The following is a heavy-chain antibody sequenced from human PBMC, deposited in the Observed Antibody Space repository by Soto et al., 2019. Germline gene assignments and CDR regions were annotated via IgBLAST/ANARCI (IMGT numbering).Heavy chain of an antibody. CDR1: GGTFSSYA. V-gene: IGHV1-69*12. CDR3: ARDLKGLYGDYVGRDAFDI. Sequence: QVQLVQSGAEVKKPGSSVKVSCKASGGTFSSYAISWVRQAPGQGLEWMGGIIPIFGTANYAQKFQGRVTITADESMSTAYMELSSLRSEDTAVYYCARDLKGLYGDYVGRDAFDIWGQGTMVTVSS. J-gene: IGHJ3*02. CDR2: IIPIFGTA. D-gene: IGHD4-17*01.